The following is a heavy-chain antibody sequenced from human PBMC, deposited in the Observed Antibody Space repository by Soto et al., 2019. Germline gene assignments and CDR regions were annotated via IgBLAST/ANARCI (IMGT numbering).Heavy chain of an antibody. V-gene: IGHV4-31*03. CDR1: GGSISSGGYY. D-gene: IGHD3-10*01. Sequence: QVQLQESGPGLVKPSQTLSLACTVSGGSISSGGYYWSWIRQHPGKGLEWIGYIYYLGSNYYNPSLKRRVTTAVDTSKNKFSLKLCSVTAADTAVNYCARFYMGRGVMSAFDNWGQGTMVTVSS. J-gene: IGHJ3*02. CDR3: ARFYMGRGVMSAFDN. CDR2: IYYLGSN.